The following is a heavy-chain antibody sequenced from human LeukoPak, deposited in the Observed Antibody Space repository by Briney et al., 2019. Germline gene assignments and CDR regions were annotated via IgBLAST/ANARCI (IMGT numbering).Heavy chain of an antibody. CDR2: INHSGST. V-gene: IGHV4-34*01. CDR1: GGSFSGYY. Sequence: SETLSLTCAVYGGSFSGYYWSWIRQPPGKGLEWIGEINHSGSTNYNPSLKSRVTISVDTSKNQFSLKLSSVTAADTAVYYCARESIAAAATMNWFDPWGQGTLVTVSS. J-gene: IGHJ5*02. CDR3: ARESIAAAATMNWFDP. D-gene: IGHD6-13*01.